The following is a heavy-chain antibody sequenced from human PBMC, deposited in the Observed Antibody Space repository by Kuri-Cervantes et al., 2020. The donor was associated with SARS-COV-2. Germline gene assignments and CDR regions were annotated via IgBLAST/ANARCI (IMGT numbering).Heavy chain of an antibody. V-gene: IGHV3-23*01. CDR1: GFTFSSYA. J-gene: IGHJ3*02. Sequence: GGSLRLSCAASGFTFSSYAMSWVRQAPGKGLEWVSVISGSGGSTYYADSVKGRFTISRDSSKNTLYLQMNSLRAEDTAVYYCAKDRYQLLPPDAFDIWGQGTMVTVSS. CDR3: AKDRYQLLPPDAFDI. D-gene: IGHD2-2*01. CDR2: ISGSGGST.